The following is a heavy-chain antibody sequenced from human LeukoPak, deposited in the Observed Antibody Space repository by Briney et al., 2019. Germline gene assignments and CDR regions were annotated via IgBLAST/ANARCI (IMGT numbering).Heavy chain of an antibody. CDR3: ARHVPYDSSGYYGFDY. V-gene: IGHV5-51*01. D-gene: IGHD3-22*01. Sequence: GESLKISCQGSGXSFTSYWSGWVRQMPGKGLEWMGIIYPGHSDTRYSPSFQGQVTISADKSISTAYLQWSSLKASDTAMYYCARHVPYDSSGYYGFDYWGQGTLVTVSS. CDR2: IYPGHSDT. CDR1: GXSFTSYW. J-gene: IGHJ4*02.